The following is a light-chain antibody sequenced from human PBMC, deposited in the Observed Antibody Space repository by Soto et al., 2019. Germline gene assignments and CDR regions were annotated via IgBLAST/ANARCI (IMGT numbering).Light chain of an antibody. J-gene: IGKJ3*01. Sequence: DIQMTQSPSSLSASVGDRVTITCRASQSISTYLNWYQQKPGKAPNLLIYAASNLQSGVTSRFSGSGSVTDFTLTISSLRPDDFASYYCLQIYSTPCTFGPGTTVDIK. CDR1: QSISTY. CDR2: AAS. CDR3: LQIYSTPCT. V-gene: IGKV1-39*01.